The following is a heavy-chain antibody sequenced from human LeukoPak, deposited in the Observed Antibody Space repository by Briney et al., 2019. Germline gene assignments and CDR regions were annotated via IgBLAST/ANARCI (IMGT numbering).Heavy chain of an antibody. V-gene: IGHV1-46*01. J-gene: IGHJ4*02. CDR2: INPSGGST. CDR3: ARDKVSGETDY. CDR1: GYTFTSYY. Sequence: GASVKVSCKASGYTFTSYYMHWVRQAPGQGLECMGIINPSGGSTSYAQKFQGRVTMTRDMSTSTVYMELSSLRSEDTAVYYCARDKVSGETDYWGQGTLVTVSS. D-gene: IGHD4-17*01.